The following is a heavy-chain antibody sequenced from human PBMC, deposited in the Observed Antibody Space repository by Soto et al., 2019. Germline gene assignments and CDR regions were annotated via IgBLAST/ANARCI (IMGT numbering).Heavy chain of an antibody. D-gene: IGHD6-19*01. J-gene: IGHJ4*02. CDR1: GYSFTSYW. Sequence: GESRKISCKGSGYSFTSYWIGWVRQMPGKGLEWMGIIYPGDSDTRYSPSFQGQATISADKSISTAYLQWSSLKASDTAMYYCARLPLKEIAVADLDYWGQGTLVTVSS. CDR3: ARLPLKEIAVADLDY. V-gene: IGHV5-51*01. CDR2: IYPGDSDT.